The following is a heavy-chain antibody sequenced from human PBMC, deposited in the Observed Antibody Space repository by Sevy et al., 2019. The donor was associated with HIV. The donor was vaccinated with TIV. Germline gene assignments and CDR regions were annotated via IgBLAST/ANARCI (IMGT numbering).Heavy chain of an antibody. CDR3: ARGHGDYCSGGSCYSDYGMDV. V-gene: IGHV4-4*07. J-gene: IGHJ6*02. CDR1: GASISSYY. Sequence: SETLSLTCTVSGASISSYYLSWIRQPAGKGLEWIGRIYTSGSTNYNPSLQSRVTMSVDTSKDQFSLKLSSVTAADTAGDYWARGHGDYCSGGSCYSDYGMDVWGQGTTVTVSS. D-gene: IGHD2-15*01. CDR2: IYTSGST.